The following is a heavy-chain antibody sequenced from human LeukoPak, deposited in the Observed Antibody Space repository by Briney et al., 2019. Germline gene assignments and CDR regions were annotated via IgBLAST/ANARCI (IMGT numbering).Heavy chain of an antibody. CDR3: AKVYVSCSSTSCYTGSGYFDY. V-gene: IGHV3-23*01. Sequence: PGGSLRLSCAASGFTFSSYAMSWVRQAPGKGLEWVSVISGSGGSTYYADSVKGRFTISRDNSKNTLYLQMNSLRAEDTAVYYCAKVYVSCSSTSCYTGSGYFDYWGQGTLVTVSS. CDR1: GFTFSSYA. D-gene: IGHD2-2*02. J-gene: IGHJ4*02. CDR2: ISGSGGST.